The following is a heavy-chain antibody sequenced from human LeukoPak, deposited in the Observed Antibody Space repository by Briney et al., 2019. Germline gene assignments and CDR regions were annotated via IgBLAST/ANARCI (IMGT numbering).Heavy chain of an antibody. CDR1: GFIFSNYA. V-gene: IGHV3-23*01. CDR3: AKWGDYDVLTGYYDPDN. D-gene: IGHD3-9*01. Sequence: GGSLRLSCAASGFIFSNYAMSWARQAPGKGLELVSAIVGSGANTYYADSVKGRFTISRDNPRNTLYLQMNSLRAEDTAVYYCAKWGDYDVLTGYYDPDNWGQGTLVTVSS. J-gene: IGHJ4*02. CDR2: IVGSGANT.